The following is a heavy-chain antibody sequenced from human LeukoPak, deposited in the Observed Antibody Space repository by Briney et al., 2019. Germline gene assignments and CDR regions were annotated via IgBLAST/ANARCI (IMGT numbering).Heavy chain of an antibody. J-gene: IGHJ6*03. CDR1: GITVSSNS. V-gene: IGHV3-66*01. Sequence: GSLRLSCAASGITVSSNSMSWVRQAPGKGLEWVSLIYSGESTSYADSVKGRFTISRDNSKNTVYLQMNTLRAEDTAVYYCARDLWFGEANYMDVWGKGTTVTIS. CDR3: ARDLWFGEANYMDV. D-gene: IGHD3-10*01. CDR2: IYSGEST.